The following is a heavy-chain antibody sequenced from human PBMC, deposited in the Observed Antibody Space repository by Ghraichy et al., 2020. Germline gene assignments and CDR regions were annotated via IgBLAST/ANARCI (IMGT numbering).Heavy chain of an antibody. CDR3: AKIHSGYVLPYYYYMDV. Sequence: GGSLRLSCAASGFTFSSYGMHWVRQAPGKGLEWVAFIRYDGSNKYYADSVKGRFTISRDNSKNTLYLQMNSLRAEDTAVYYCAKIHSGYVLPYYYYMDVWGKGTTVTVSS. CDR2: IRYDGSNK. V-gene: IGHV3-30*02. D-gene: IGHD5-12*01. J-gene: IGHJ6*03. CDR1: GFTFSSYG.